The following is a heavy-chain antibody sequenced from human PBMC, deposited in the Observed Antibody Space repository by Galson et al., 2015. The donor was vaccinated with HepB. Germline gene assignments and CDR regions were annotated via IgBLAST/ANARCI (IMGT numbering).Heavy chain of an antibody. J-gene: IGHJ6*03. CDR2: MNPNSGNT. D-gene: IGHD3-10*01. V-gene: IGHV1-8*01. CDR3: ARRLPVWFRGSGGYHYYMDV. Sequence: SVKVSCKASGYTFTSYDINWVRQATGQGLEWMGWMNPNSGNTGYAQKFQGRVTMTRNTSISTAYMELSSLRSEDTAVYYCARRLPVWFRGSGGYHYYMDVWGKGTTVTVSS. CDR1: GYTFTSYD.